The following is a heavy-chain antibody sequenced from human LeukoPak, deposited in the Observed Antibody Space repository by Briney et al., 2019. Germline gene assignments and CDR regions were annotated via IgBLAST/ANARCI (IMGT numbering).Heavy chain of an antibody. CDR2: IYYSGST. D-gene: IGHD2-15*01. CDR3: AGCSGGSCYGDY. Sequence: SETLSLTCTVSGGSISSYYWSWIRQPAGKGLEWIGSIYYSGSTYYNPSLKSRVTISVDTSKNQFSLKLSSVTAADTAVYYCAGCSGGSCYGDYWGQGTLVTVSS. V-gene: IGHV4-4*07. J-gene: IGHJ4*02. CDR1: GGSISSYY.